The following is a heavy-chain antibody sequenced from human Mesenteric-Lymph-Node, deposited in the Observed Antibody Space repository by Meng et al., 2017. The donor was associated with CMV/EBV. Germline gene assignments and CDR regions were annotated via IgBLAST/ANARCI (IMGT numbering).Heavy chain of an antibody. V-gene: IGHV2-5*02. CDR2: IYWDDDK. Sequence: QITLKESGPPLVQPTQTLTPTCTFSGFSLSTSGVGVGWIRQPPGKALEWLALIYWDDDKRYSPSLKSRLTITKDTSKNQVVLTMTNMDPVDTATYYCAHSSGIAAAGPFYFDYWGQGTLVTVSS. CDR3: AHSSGIAAAGPFYFDY. J-gene: IGHJ4*02. CDR1: GFSLSTSGVG. D-gene: IGHD6-13*01.